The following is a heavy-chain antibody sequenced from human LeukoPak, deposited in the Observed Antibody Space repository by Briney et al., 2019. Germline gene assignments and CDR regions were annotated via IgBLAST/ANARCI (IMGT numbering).Heavy chain of an antibody. V-gene: IGHV3-21*04. J-gene: IGHJ1*01. D-gene: IGHD5-24*01. CDR1: GFTFSSYS. CDR2: ISSSSYI. Sequence: PGGSLRLSCAASGFTFSSYSMNWVRQAPGKGLEWVSSISSSSYIYYADSVKGRFTISRDNSKNTLYLQMNSLRVEDTALYYCATDIDDYNTFAPLFQHWSQGTLVAVSS. CDR3: ATDIDDYNTFAPLFQH.